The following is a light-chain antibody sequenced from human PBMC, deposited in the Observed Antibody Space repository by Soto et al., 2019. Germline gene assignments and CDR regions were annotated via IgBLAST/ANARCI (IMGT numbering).Light chain of an antibody. CDR1: SSDVGNYNY. J-gene: IGLJ2*01. CDR2: AVN. Sequence: QSALTQPRSVPGSPGQSVTISCTGTSSDVGNYNYVSWYQQHPGKAPKLMIYAVNKRPSGVPDRFSGSKSGNTASLTISGLQAEDEADYYCCSYAGTSDVVFGGGTKVTVL. V-gene: IGLV2-11*01. CDR3: CSYAGTSDVV.